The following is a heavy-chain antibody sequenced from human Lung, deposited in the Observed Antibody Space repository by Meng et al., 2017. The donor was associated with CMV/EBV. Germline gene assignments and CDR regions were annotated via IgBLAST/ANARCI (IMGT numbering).Heavy chain of an antibody. J-gene: IGHJ6*02. CDR1: GYTFTGYY. D-gene: IGHD2-2*01. Sequence: ASVKVSCKASGYTFTGYYIHWVRQAPGQGLEYMGWINPNSGGTHYAQKFQGRVTMTRDTSISTAYMELNRLRSDDTAVYYCARGVLIVVVPATIPRVGMDVWXQGNXVTV. CDR2: INPNSGGT. V-gene: IGHV1-2*02. CDR3: ARGVLIVVVPATIPRVGMDV.